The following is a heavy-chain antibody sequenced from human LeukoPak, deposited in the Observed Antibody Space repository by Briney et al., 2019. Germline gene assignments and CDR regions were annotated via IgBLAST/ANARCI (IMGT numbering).Heavy chain of an antibody. CDR2: ISYDGSNK. J-gene: IGHJ6*02. D-gene: IGHD5-24*01. Sequence: GRSLRLSCAASGFTFSNFDMHWVRQAPGEGLEWVAVISYDGSNKYYADSVKGRFTISRDNSKNTLYLQMNSLRAEDTAVYYCAKDLQEMATITGQFYYYGMDVWGQGTTVTVSS. V-gene: IGHV3-30*18. CDR3: AKDLQEMATITGQFYYYGMDV. CDR1: GFTFSNFD.